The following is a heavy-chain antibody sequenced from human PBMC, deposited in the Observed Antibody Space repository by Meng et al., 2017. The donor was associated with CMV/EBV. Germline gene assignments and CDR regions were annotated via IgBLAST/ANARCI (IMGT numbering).Heavy chain of an antibody. CDR2: INPNSGGT. Sequence: ASVKVSCKASGYTFTGYYMHWVRQAPGQGLEWMGWINPNSGGTNYAQKFQGRVTMTRDTSINTAYMELSRLRSDDTAVYYCARQLQFGEYGMDVWGQGTTVTVSS. CDR1: GYTFTGYY. CDR3: ARQLQFGEYGMDV. D-gene: IGHD2-2*01. V-gene: IGHV1-2*02. J-gene: IGHJ6*02.